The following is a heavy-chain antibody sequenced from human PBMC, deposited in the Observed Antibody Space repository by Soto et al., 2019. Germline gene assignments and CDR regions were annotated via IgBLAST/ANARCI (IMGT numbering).Heavy chain of an antibody. CDR3: ARASSSWYHYYYYYGMDV. Sequence: VKGSWQASGGTFRSHAISWVRQAPGQGLEGMGGNIPIFGTANYAQKFQGRVTMTADESTSTAYMELSSLRSEDTAVYYCARASSSWYHYYYYYGMDVWGQGTTVTVSS. CDR2: NIPIFGTA. J-gene: IGHJ6*02. D-gene: IGHD6-13*01. V-gene: IGHV1-69*13. CDR1: GGTFRSHA.